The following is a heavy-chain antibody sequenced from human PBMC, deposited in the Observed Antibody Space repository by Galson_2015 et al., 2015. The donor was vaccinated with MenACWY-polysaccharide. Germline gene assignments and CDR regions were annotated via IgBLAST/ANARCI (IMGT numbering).Heavy chain of an antibody. CDR1: GFSLGTPGVS. V-gene: IGHV2-5*01. J-gene: IGHJ4*02. CDR2: IYWNDDR. CDR3: AHSRGGILVPFDY. Sequence: PALVKPTQTLTLTCTFSGFSLGTPGVSVAWIRQPPGRALEWLALIYWNDDRHYSPSLESSLTITKDTSKNQVVLTMTNLDPVDTATYYCAHSRGGILVPFDYWGQGLLVTVSS. D-gene: IGHD3-16*01.